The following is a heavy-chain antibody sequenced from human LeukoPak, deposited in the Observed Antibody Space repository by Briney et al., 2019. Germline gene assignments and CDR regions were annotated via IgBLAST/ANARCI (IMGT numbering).Heavy chain of an antibody. CDR3: ARGPKLYYSGAQRWYWFDP. D-gene: IGHD4-23*01. V-gene: IGHV4-39*07. CDR1: GGSISSSSYY. CDR2: IYYSGST. J-gene: IGHJ5*02. Sequence: SETLSLTCTVSGGSISSSSYYWGWIRQPPGKGLEWIGSIYYSGSTYYNPSLKSRVTISVDTSKNQFSLKLSSVTAADTAVYYCARGPKLYYSGAQRWYWFDPWGQGTLVTVSS.